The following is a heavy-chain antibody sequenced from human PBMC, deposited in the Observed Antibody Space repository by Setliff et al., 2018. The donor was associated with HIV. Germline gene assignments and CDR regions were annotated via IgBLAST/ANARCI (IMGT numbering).Heavy chain of an antibody. CDR2: TRSKAYGGTT. Sequence: GESLKISCTTSGFIFGDYAMSWVRQAPGKGLQWVAFTRSKAYGGTTEYAASVKGRFTISRDGSKNIAYLQMGSLKTEDTAVYFCTRYKLTSVMSNFDYWGLGTLVTVSS. V-gene: IGHV3-49*04. CDR1: GFIFGDYA. D-gene: IGHD4-17*01. J-gene: IGHJ4*02. CDR3: TRYKLTSVMSNFDY.